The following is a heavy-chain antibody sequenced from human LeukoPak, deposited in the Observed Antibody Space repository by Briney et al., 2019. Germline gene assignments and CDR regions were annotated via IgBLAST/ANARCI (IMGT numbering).Heavy chain of an antibody. J-gene: IGHJ6*02. D-gene: IGHD6-6*01. CDR3: ARGEPSSSWHYYDGMGV. CDR2: IIPNSGGT. CDR1: GYTFTGYY. Sequence: VASVKVSCKASGYTFTGYYMHWVRHAPGQGLEWVGWIIPNSGGTNYAQKFQGRVTMTRDTSISTAYMELSRLRSDDTAVYYCARGEPSSSWHYYDGMGVWGQGTTVTVSS. V-gene: IGHV1-2*02.